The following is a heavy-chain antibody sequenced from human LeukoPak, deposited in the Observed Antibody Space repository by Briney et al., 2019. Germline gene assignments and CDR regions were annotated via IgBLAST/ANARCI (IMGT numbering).Heavy chain of an antibody. Sequence: SETLSLTCTVSGGAISSYNWSWIRQPAGKGLEWIWRIYINGGTNYNPSLKSRVTMSVATSKNQFSLKLSSVTAADTAVYYCARDRGVTNDVGAFDIWGQGTMVTVSS. J-gene: IGHJ3*02. CDR1: GGAISSYN. CDR3: ARDRGVTNDVGAFDI. D-gene: IGHD2-21*02. V-gene: IGHV4-4*07. CDR2: IYINGGT.